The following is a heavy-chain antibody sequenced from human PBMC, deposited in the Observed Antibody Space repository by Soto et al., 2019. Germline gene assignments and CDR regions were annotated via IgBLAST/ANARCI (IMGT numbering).Heavy chain of an antibody. CDR2: INHSGST. D-gene: IGHD2-21*02. J-gene: IGHJ4*02. Sequence: KTSETLSLTCAVYGGSFSGYYWSWIRQPPGKGLEWIGEINHSGSTNYNPSLKSRVTISVDTSKNQFSLKLSSVTAADTAVYYCARSKVTAAGDYFDYWGQGTLVTVSS. CDR3: ARSKVTAAGDYFDY. V-gene: IGHV4-34*01. CDR1: GGSFSGYY.